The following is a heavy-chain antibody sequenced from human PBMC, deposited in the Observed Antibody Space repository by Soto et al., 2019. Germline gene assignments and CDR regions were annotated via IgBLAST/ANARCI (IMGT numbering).Heavy chain of an antibody. J-gene: IGHJ4*02. Sequence: QVQLVESGGGVVQPGRSLRLSCAASGFTFSSYAMHWVRQAPGKGLEWVAVISYDGSNKYYADSVKGRFTISRDNSKNTLYLQMNSLRAEDTAVYYCARGPYYYASGYWGQGTLVTVSS. D-gene: IGHD3-10*01. CDR3: ARGPYYYASGY. CDR2: ISYDGSNK. V-gene: IGHV3-30-3*01. CDR1: GFTFSSYA.